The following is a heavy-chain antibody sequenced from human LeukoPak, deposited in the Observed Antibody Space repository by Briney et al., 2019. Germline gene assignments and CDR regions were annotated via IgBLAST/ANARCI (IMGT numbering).Heavy chain of an antibody. Sequence: ASVKVSCKASGYTFTTYDISWVRQAPGQGLEWMGWISAYNANTNYAQKLQGRATMTRDASTSTAYMELRRLRSDDTAVYYCARGNGARRFDYWGQGTLVTVSS. D-gene: IGHD4/OR15-4a*01. V-gene: IGHV1-18*01. CDR3: ARGNGARRFDY. CDR1: GYTFTTYD. J-gene: IGHJ4*02. CDR2: ISAYNANT.